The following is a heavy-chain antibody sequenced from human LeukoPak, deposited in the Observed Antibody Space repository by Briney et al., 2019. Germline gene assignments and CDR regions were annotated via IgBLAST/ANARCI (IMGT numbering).Heavy chain of an antibody. CDR1: GFTFSSYA. V-gene: IGHV3-23*01. J-gene: IGHJ4*02. Sequence: GGSLRLSCAASGFTFSSYAMSWVRQAPGKGLEWVSAISGSGGSTYYADAVRGRFTISRDNSKNTVSLQMNSLRVEDTAVYYCAKAPTGYVPGDWGQGTLVTVSS. CDR2: ISGSGGST. CDR3: AKAPTGYVPGD. D-gene: IGHD3-9*01.